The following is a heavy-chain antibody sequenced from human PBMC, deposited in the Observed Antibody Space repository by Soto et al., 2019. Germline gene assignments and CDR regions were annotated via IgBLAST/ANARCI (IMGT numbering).Heavy chain of an antibody. CDR1: GLTFRGYG. CDR2: IWYDGSNK. D-gene: IGHD3-16*01. Sequence: GVSQILSCAAAGLTFRGYGVHWVRQAPGKGLEWVAVIWYDGSNKYYADSVKGRFTISRDNSKNTLYLQMNSLRAEDTAVYYCARRPKGGDYYDYWGQGTLVNVSA. J-gene: IGHJ4*02. CDR3: ARRPKGGDYYDY. V-gene: IGHV3-33*01.